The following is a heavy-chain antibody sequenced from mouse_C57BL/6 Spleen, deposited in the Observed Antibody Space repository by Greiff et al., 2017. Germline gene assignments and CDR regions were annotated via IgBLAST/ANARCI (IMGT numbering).Heavy chain of an antibody. D-gene: IGHD1-1*01. Sequence: EVQLQQSGAELVRPGASVKLSCTASGFNIKDYYMHWVKQRPEQGLEWIGRIDPEDGDTEYAPKFQGKATMTADTSSNTAYLQLSSLTSEDTAVYYCTRITTVVATDAMDYWGQGTSVTVSS. CDR1: GFNIKDYY. CDR3: TRITTVVATDAMDY. J-gene: IGHJ4*01. V-gene: IGHV14-1*01. CDR2: IDPEDGDT.